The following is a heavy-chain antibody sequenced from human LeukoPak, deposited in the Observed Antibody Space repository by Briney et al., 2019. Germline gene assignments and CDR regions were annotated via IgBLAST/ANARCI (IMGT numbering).Heavy chain of an antibody. J-gene: IGHJ3*02. CDR2: IIPIFGTA. Sequence: GASVKVSCKASGGTFSSYAISWVRQAPGQGLEWMGGIIPIFGTANYAQKFQGRVTITTDESTSTAYTELSSPRSEDTAVYYCARADGVGANDAFDIWGQGTMVTVSS. D-gene: IGHD1-26*01. V-gene: IGHV1-69*05. CDR1: GGTFSSYA. CDR3: ARADGVGANDAFDI.